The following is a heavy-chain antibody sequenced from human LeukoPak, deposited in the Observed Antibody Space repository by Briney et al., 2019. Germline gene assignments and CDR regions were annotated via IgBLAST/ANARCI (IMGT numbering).Heavy chain of an antibody. CDR3: ARDVGIAAAGNVDY. CDR1: GYTFTSYG. D-gene: IGHD6-13*01. V-gene: IGHV1-18*01. Sequence: ASVKVSCKASGYTFTSYGISWVRQAPGQGLEWMGWISAYNGNTNYAQKFQGRVTMTRDTSISTAYMELSRLRSDDTAVYYCARDVGIAAAGNVDYWGQGTLVTVSS. CDR2: ISAYNGNT. J-gene: IGHJ4*02.